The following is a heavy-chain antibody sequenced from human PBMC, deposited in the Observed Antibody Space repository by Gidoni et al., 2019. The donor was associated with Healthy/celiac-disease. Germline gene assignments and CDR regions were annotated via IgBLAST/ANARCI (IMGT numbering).Heavy chain of an antibody. CDR1: GGTVSRYA. CDR3: ARAYYDSSGYYYYPPDY. J-gene: IGHJ4*02. V-gene: IGHV1-69*09. Sequence: QVQLVQSGAEVKKPGSSVKVSCKASGGTVSRYAISWVRQAPGQGLEWMGRIIPILGIANYAQKFQGRVTITADKSTSTAYMELSSLRSEDTAVYYCARAYYDSSGYYYYPPDYWGQGTLVTVSS. D-gene: IGHD3-22*01. CDR2: IIPILGIA.